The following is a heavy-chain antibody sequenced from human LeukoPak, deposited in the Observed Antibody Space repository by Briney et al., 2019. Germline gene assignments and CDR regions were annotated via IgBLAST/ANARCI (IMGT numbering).Heavy chain of an antibody. D-gene: IGHD1-7*01. CDR1: GYTFTAYF. CDR3: ARTEGGTITGTYYFDY. J-gene: IGHJ4*02. Sequence: SVKVSCKASGYTFTAYFMHWVRQAPGQGLEWMGRIIPILGIATYAQKFQGRVTITADKSTSTAYMEPSSLRSEDTAVYYCARTEGGTITGTYYFDYCGQGTLVTVSS. CDR2: IIPILGIA. V-gene: IGHV1-69*02.